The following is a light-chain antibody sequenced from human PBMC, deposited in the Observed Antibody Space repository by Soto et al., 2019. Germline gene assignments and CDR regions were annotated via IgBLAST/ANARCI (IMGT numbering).Light chain of an antibody. CDR2: DVS. V-gene: IGLV2-11*01. Sequence: QSALTQPRSVSGSPGQSVTISCTGTSSDVGGYNYVSWYQQHPGNAPKLMIYDVSKRLSGVPDRFSGSKSANTASLTISGLQAEDEADYYCCSYAGTYTLVFGGGTKLTVL. CDR1: SSDVGGYNY. J-gene: IGLJ2*01. CDR3: CSYAGTYTLV.